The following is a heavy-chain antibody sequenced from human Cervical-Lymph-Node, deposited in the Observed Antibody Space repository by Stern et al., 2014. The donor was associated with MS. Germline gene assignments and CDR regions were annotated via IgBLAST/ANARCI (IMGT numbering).Heavy chain of an antibody. CDR2: IWYDGSNK. CDR3: ARDSSKGGSNY. D-gene: IGHD2-2*01. J-gene: IGHJ4*02. V-gene: IGHV3-33*01. CDR1: GFTFSSYG. Sequence: VQLVESGGGVVQPGRSLRLACAASGFTFSSYGMHWVRQAPDKGLEWLAVIWYDGSNKYYADSVKVRFTISRDNSKNTLYLQMNSLRAEDTAVYYCARDSSKGGSNYWGQGTLVTVSS.